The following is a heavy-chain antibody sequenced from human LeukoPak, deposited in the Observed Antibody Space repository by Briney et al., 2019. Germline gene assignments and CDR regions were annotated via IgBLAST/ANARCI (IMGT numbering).Heavy chain of an antibody. CDR3: ASDVDCSGGSCPL. CDR1: GFTFSNYG. D-gene: IGHD2-15*01. J-gene: IGHJ4*02. Sequence: GGSLRLTCAASGFTFSNYGINWVRQAPGKGLEWVSAISGSGHSTYYADSVKGRFTISRDNSKNTLYLQMNSLRAEDTAVYYCASDVDCSGGSCPLWGQGTLVTVSS. V-gene: IGHV3-23*01. CDR2: ISGSGHST.